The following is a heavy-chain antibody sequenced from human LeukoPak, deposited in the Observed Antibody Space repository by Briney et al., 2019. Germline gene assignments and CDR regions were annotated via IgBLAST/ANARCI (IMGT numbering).Heavy chain of an antibody. J-gene: IGHJ4*02. V-gene: IGHV3-30*18. D-gene: IGHD2-15*01. Sequence: GGSLRLSCAASGFTFSSYGMHWVRQAPGKGLEWVAVMSYDGSNKYYADSVKGRFTISRDNSKNTLYLQMNSLRAEDTAVYYCAKDRGYCSGGSCATIVYYFDYWGQGSLVTVSS. CDR2: MSYDGSNK. CDR1: GFTFSSYG. CDR3: AKDRGYCSGGSCATIVYYFDY.